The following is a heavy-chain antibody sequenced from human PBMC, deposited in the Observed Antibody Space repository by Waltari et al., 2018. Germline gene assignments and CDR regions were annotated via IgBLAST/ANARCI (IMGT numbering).Heavy chain of an antibody. V-gene: IGHV3-23*04. CDR2: ISGIGDRT. J-gene: IGHJ4*02. CDR3: ANWREGSATYFDY. Sequence: EVQLVESGGGLVKPGGSLRLSCTVSGFPFSNYAMTWARQAPGKGLEWVSSISGIGDRTYYADSVRGRFTISRDNSKNTVYLQMNNLRAEDAAVYYCANWREGSATYFDYWGQGTLVTVSS. CDR1: GFPFSNYA.